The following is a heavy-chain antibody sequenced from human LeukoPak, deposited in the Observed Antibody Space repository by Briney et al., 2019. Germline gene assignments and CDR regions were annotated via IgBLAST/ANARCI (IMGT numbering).Heavy chain of an antibody. D-gene: IGHD1-26*01. V-gene: IGHV5-51*01. CDR2: IYPGDSDT. J-gene: IGHJ6*02. CDR1: GYSFTSYW. CDR3: ARKGMRGSSYYYYGMDV. Sequence: GESLKISCKGSGYSFTSYWIGWVRQMPGKGLERMGIIYPGDSDTRYSPSFQGQVTISADKSISTAYLQWSSLKASDTAMYYCARKGMRGSSYYYYGMDVWGQGTTVTVSS.